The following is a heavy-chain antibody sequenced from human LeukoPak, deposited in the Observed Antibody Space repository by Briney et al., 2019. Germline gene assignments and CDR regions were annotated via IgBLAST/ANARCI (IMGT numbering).Heavy chain of an antibody. J-gene: IGHJ3*02. V-gene: IGHV1-2*06. CDR3: ARDGPVPAAMSDAFDI. CDR2: INTDSGGT. CDR1: RYTFTAYY. D-gene: IGHD2-2*01. Sequence: ASVTVSCTASRYTFTAYYMHWVRQAPGQGLEWMGRINTDSGGTSYAQRFQGRVTMTRDASINTAYMELRSLRSDDTAVYYCARDGPVPAAMSDAFDIWGQGTMVTVSS.